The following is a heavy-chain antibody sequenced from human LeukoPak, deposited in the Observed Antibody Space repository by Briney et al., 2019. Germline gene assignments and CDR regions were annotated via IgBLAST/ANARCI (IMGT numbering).Heavy chain of an antibody. CDR2: ISGSGGTT. D-gene: IGHD1-26*01. J-gene: IGHJ4*02. Sequence: PGGSLRLSCAASGFTLSSDAMNWVRRAPGKGLEWVSTISGSGGTTYYADSVEGQFTISRNNSKNTVSLQMNSLRAEDTAIYYCAKSVSPGGYVGSLYFFDDWGQGTLVTVSS. V-gene: IGHV3-23*01. CDR3: AKSVSPGGYVGSLYFFDD. CDR1: GFTLSSDA.